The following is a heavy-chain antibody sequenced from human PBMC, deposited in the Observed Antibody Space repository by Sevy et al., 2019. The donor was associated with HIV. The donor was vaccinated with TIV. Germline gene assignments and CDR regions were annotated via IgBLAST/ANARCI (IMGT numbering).Heavy chain of an antibody. CDR1: GFSIRNNFY. D-gene: IGHD3-16*01. V-gene: IGHV4-38-2*01. CDR3: ARARRPETNYFCMDV. CDR2: IYHSGTT. J-gene: IGHJ6*03. Sequence: SDTLSLTCDVSGFSIRNNFYWGWIWQPPGKGLEWIGSIYHSGTTYYSPSLNSRVTISVDMSNNQFALRLTSVTAADTTVYYCARARRPETNYFCMDVWGKGTTVTVSS.